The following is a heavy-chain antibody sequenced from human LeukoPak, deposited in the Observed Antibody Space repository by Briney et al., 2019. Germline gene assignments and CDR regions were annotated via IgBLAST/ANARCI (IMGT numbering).Heavy chain of an antibody. Sequence: PGGSLRLSCAASGFTFSSYAMNWVRQAPGKGLEWVSAISITGGSTYYADSVKGRFTISRDNAKNSLYLQMNGLRAEDTAVYYCARDHSSGYRVPYYYTDVWGKGTTVIISS. J-gene: IGHJ6*03. D-gene: IGHD6-13*01. V-gene: IGHV3-23*01. CDR1: GFTFSSYA. CDR3: ARDHSSGYRVPYYYTDV. CDR2: ISITGGST.